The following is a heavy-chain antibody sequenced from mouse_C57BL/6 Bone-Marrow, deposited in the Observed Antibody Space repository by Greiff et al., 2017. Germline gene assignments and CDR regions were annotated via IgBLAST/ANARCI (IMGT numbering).Heavy chain of an antibody. D-gene: IGHD4-1*01. CDR2: ISSGSSTI. CDR1: GFTFSDYG. V-gene: IGHV5-17*01. Sequence: EVQLQESGGGLVKPGGSLKLSCAASGFTFSDYGMHWVRQAPEKGLEWVAYISSGSSTIYYADTVKGRFTISRDNAKNTLFLQMTSLRSEDTAMYYCARKLDWDDYWYFDVWGTGTTVTVSS. J-gene: IGHJ1*03. CDR3: ARKLDWDDYWYFDV.